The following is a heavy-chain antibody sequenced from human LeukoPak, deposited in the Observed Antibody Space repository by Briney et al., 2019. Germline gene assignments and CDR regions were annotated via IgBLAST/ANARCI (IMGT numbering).Heavy chain of an antibody. CDR3: ARERGTDLEMAWFDP. Sequence: ASVKVSCKASGYTFTSYDINWVRQATGQGLEWMGWMNPNSGNTGYAQKFQGRVTITADESTSTAYMELSSLRSEDTAVYYCARERGTDLEMAWFDPWGQGILVTVSS. CDR1: GYTFTSYD. CDR2: MNPNSGNT. D-gene: IGHD5-24*01. V-gene: IGHV1-8*03. J-gene: IGHJ5*02.